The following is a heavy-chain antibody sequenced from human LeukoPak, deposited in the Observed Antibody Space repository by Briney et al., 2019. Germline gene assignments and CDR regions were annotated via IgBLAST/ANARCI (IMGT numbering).Heavy chain of an antibody. CDR3: ARDSSGYQ. D-gene: IGHD3-22*01. Sequence: GGSLRLSCAASGFTFSTYWMSWVRQAPGKGLEWVANIKEDGSEKYYGDSVKGLFTISRDNAKNSLYLQMNSLRAEDTAVYYCARDSSGYQWGQGTLVTVSS. CDR2: IKEDGSEK. CDR1: GFTFSTYW. V-gene: IGHV3-7*01. J-gene: IGHJ4*02.